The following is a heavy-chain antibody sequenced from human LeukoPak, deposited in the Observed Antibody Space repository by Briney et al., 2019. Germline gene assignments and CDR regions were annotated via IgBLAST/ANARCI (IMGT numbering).Heavy chain of an antibody. CDR2: IYSGGST. CDR3: AREAVAGPYFDY. CDR1: GFTVSSNY. D-gene: IGHD6-19*01. Sequence: PGGSLRLSCAASGFTVSSNYMSWVRQAPGKGLEWVSVIYSGGSTYYADSVKGRFTISRDNYKNTLYLQMNSLRAEDTAVYYCAREAVAGPYFDYWGQGTLVTVSS. V-gene: IGHV3-66*01. J-gene: IGHJ4*02.